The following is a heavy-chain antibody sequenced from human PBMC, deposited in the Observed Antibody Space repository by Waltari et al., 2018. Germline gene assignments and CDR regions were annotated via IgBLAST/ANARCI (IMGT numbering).Heavy chain of an antibody. Sequence: EVQLVESGGGLVQPGGSLRLSCAASGFTFSSYWMSWVRQAPGKGLEWVANRKQDGSEKYYVDSVKGRFTISRDNAKNSLYLQMNSLRAEDTAVYYCARTLDTAGDYFDYWGQGTLVTVSS. D-gene: IGHD5-18*01. J-gene: IGHJ4*02. V-gene: IGHV3-7*01. CDR3: ARTLDTAGDYFDY. CDR1: GFTFSSYW. CDR2: RKQDGSEK.